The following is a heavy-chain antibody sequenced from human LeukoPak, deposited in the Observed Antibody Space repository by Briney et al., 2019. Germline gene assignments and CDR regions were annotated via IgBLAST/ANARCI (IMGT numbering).Heavy chain of an antibody. CDR2: ISGSGGST. J-gene: IGHJ4*02. CDR1: GFAFSSYS. Sequence: GGSLRLSCEASGFAFSSYSMHWVRQAPGKGLEWVSAISGSGGSTYYADSVKGRFTISRDNSKNTLYLQMNSLRAEDTAVYYCAKATLRTTVVKGVLDYWGQGTLVTVSS. V-gene: IGHV3-23*01. D-gene: IGHD4-23*01. CDR3: AKATLRTTVVKGVLDY.